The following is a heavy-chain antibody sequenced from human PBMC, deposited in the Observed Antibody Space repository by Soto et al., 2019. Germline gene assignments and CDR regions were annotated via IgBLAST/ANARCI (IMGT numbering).Heavy chain of an antibody. V-gene: IGHV3-9*01. CDR3: AKDAFSVEKRLLWYFDL. D-gene: IGHD1-1*01. Sequence: DVQLVESGGGLVQPGRSLRLSCTASGFTFDDYAMHWVRQAPGKGLEWVSGISWNSGSIGYADSVKGRFTISRDNAKNSLHLQMNSLRAEDTALYYCAKDAFSVEKRLLWYFDLWGRGTLVTVSS. CDR2: ISWNSGSI. CDR1: GFTFDDYA. J-gene: IGHJ2*01.